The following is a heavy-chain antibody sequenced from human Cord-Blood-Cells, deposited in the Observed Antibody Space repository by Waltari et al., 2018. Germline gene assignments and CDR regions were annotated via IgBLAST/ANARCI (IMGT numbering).Heavy chain of an antibody. Sequence: SLRLSCAASGFTFSSYWMSWVRQAPGKGLEWVGNIKQDGSEKYYVDSVKGRFTISRDNAKNSLYLQMNSLRAEDTAVYYCARWGDFWSGYYDAFDIWGQGTMVTVSS. CDR1: GFTFSSYW. CDR2: IKQDGSEK. D-gene: IGHD3-3*01. V-gene: IGHV3-7*01. CDR3: ARWGDFWSGYYDAFDI. J-gene: IGHJ3*02.